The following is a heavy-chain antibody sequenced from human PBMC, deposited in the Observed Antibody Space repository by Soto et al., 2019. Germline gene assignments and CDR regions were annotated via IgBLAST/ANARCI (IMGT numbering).Heavy chain of an antibody. CDR2: INHSGST. D-gene: IGHD4-17*01. CDR1: GGSFSGYY. J-gene: IGHJ4*02. Sequence: QVQLQQWGAGLLKPSETLSLTCAVYGGSFSGYYWSWIRQPPGKGLEWIGEINHSGSTNYNPSLKSRVTISVDTSKNQFSLRLSSVTAADTAVYYCATRRMNYGDYGYWGQGTLVTVSS. CDR3: ATRRMNYGDYGY. V-gene: IGHV4-34*01.